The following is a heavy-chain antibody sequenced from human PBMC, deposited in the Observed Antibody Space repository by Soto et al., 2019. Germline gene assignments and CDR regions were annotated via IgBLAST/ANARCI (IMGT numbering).Heavy chain of an antibody. V-gene: IGHV4-34*01. CDR1: GGSFSGYY. CDR3: AREGRMIRGVIINSYYYYRMDV. D-gene: IGHD3-10*01. CDR2: INHSGST. Sequence: SETLSLTCAVYGGSFSGYYWSWIRQPPGKGLEWIGEINHSGSTNYNPSLKSRVTISVDTSKNQFSLKLSSVTAADTAVYYCAREGRMIRGVIINSYYYYRMDVWGQGTTVTVSS. J-gene: IGHJ6*02.